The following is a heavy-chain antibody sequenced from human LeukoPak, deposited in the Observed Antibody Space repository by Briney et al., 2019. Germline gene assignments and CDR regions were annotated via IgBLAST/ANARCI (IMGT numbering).Heavy chain of an antibody. J-gene: IGHJ4*02. V-gene: IGHV1-2*02. CDR2: IYPNNGAT. D-gene: IGHD3-10*01. Sequence: ASVKVSCKASGYTFSGTGWYLYWLRQAPGQGLECMGWIYPNNGATAYAQKFQGRVAMTRDKSITTAYMELSGLRPDDTAVYYCARDGPAQMVDFDYWGQGTLVTVSS. CDR1: GYTFSGTGWY. CDR3: ARDGPAQMVDFDY.